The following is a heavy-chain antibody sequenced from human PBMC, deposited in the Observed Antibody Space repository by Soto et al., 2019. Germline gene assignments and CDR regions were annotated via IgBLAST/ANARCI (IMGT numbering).Heavy chain of an antibody. J-gene: IGHJ5*02. V-gene: IGHV3-9*01. CDR2: ISWDSATV. Sequence: VPLVESGGGLVQPGRSLRLSCSASGFTFDDCAMHWVRQAPGKGPEWVSGISWDSATVGYAESVKGRFTITRDDAKNSLYLQMDSLRREDTALYYCVQGRYPTMATPLDHWGQGTLVTVSS. CDR1: GFTFDDCA. CDR3: VQGRYPTMATPLDH. D-gene: IGHD3-9*01.